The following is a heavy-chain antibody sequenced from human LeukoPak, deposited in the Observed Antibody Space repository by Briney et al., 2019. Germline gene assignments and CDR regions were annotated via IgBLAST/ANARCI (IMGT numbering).Heavy chain of an antibody. CDR2: IFHSGST. D-gene: IGHD2-15*01. CDR3: ASQVVVGAVDF. V-gene: IGHV4-38-2*01. J-gene: IGHJ4*02. CDR1: GYSISSGFY. Sequence: PSETLSLTCAVSGYSISSGFYWGWIRQPPGKGLEWIGSIFHSGSTYYNPSLKSRVTISVDTSKNQLSLKLSSVTAADTAVYYCASQVVVGAVDFWGQGTLVTVSS.